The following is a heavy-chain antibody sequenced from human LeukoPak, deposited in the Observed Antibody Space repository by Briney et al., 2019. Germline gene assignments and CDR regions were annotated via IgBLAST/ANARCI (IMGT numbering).Heavy chain of an antibody. Sequence: GGSLRLSCAASGFTFSSYEMNWVRQAPGKGLEWVSYISSSGSTIYYADSVKGRFTISRDNAKNSLYLQMNSLRAQDTAVYYCVQESSSLLRSYFDYWGQGTLVTVSS. CDR1: GFTFSSYE. J-gene: IGHJ4*02. CDR2: ISSSGSTI. D-gene: IGHD2-15*01. CDR3: VQESSSLLRSYFDY. V-gene: IGHV3-48*03.